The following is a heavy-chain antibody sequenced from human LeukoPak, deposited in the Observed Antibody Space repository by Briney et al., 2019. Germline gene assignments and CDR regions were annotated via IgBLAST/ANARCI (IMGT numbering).Heavy chain of an antibody. D-gene: IGHD6-19*01. CDR3: ARRVAVAPNWFDP. V-gene: IGHV4-61*02. CDR2: MYIDGST. J-gene: IGHJ5*02. Sequence: SQTLSLTCTVSGGSISSNSYYWSWVRQPAGRGLEWIGRMYIDGSTNYNPSLKSRVTISVDTSKNQFSLKLSSVTAADTAVYYCARRVAVAPNWFDPWGQGTLVTVSS. CDR1: GGSISSNSYY.